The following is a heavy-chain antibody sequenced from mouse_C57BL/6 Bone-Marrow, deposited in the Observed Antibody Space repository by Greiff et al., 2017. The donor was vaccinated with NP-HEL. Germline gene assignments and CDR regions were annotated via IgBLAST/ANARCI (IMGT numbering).Heavy chain of an antibody. CDR2: IDPSDSYT. D-gene: IGHD1-1*01. CDR3: ARSPFNTVVSPPFDY. Sequence: QVQLQQPGAELVKPGASVKLSCKASGYTFTSYWMQWVKQRPGQGLEWIGEIDPSDSYTNYNQKFKGKATLTVDTSSSTAYMQLSSLTSEDSAVYYCARSPFNTVVSPPFDYWGQGTTLTVSS. CDR1: GYTFTSYW. J-gene: IGHJ2*01. V-gene: IGHV1-50*01.